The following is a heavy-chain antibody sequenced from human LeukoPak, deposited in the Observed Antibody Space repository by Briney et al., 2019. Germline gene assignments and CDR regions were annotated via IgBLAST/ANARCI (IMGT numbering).Heavy chain of an antibody. CDR3: ARRWNYGRNYYIDV. CDR1: GGSFSNYY. J-gene: IGHJ6*03. Sequence: SETLSLTCAVYGGSFSNYYWSWIRQTPGKGMEWIGEINDSGRTNYNPSLMSRVTVSVDTSKNQFSLRLTSVTATDTAVYYCARRWNYGRNYYIDVWGKGAAVSVPS. D-gene: IGHD1-7*01. V-gene: IGHV4-34*01. CDR2: INDSGRT.